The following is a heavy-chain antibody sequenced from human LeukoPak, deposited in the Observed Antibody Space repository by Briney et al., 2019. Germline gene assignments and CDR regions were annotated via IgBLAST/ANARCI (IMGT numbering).Heavy chain of an antibody. CDR3: ASFGSSGYWLDY. CDR2: MNNDGTST. J-gene: IGHJ4*02. D-gene: IGHD3-22*01. Sequence: GGSLRLSCAASGFTFSNYWMHWVRQVPGKGLLWVSHMNNDGTSTSYADSVKCRFTISRDNAKHTLYLQMNSLRAEDTAVYYCASFGSSGYWLDYWGQGALVTVSS. V-gene: IGHV3-74*01. CDR1: GFTFSNYW.